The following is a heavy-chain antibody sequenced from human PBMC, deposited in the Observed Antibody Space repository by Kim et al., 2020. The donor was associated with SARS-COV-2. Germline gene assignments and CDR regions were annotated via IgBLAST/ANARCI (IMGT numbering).Heavy chain of an antibody. CDR3: ARDSVHSGSYLDY. V-gene: IGHV3-30*01. Sequence: ADSGKGRFNISRDNSTYTVYLQMNSLRVEDTALYYCARDSVHSGSYLDYWGQGTPVTVSS. D-gene: IGHD3-10*01. J-gene: IGHJ4*02.